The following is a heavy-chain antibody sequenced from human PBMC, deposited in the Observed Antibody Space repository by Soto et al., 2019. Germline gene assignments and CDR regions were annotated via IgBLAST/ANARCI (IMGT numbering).Heavy chain of an antibody. Sequence: PSETLSLACTVSGGSISSSSYYWDWIRQPPGKGLEWIGSIYYSGSTYYNPSLKSRVTISVDTSKNQFSLKLSSVTAAYTAVYYCARRRYYGSGSYYIGKFWFDPWGQGTLVTVSS. V-gene: IGHV4-39*01. D-gene: IGHD3-10*01. CDR2: IYYSGST. CDR3: ARRRYYGSGSYYIGKFWFDP. J-gene: IGHJ5*02. CDR1: GGSISSSSYY.